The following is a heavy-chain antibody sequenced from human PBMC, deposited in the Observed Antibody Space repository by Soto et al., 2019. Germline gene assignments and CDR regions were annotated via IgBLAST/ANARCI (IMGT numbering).Heavy chain of an antibody. D-gene: IGHD6-6*01. Sequence: SETLSLTCTVSGGSISSYYWSWIRQPPGKGLEWIGYIYYSGSTNYNPSLKSRVTISVDTSKNQFSLKLSSVTAADTAVYYCARGIAARLYYYYGMDVWGQGTTVTVSS. CDR3: ARGIAARLYYYYGMDV. V-gene: IGHV4-59*08. CDR1: GGSISSYY. CDR2: IYYSGST. J-gene: IGHJ6*02.